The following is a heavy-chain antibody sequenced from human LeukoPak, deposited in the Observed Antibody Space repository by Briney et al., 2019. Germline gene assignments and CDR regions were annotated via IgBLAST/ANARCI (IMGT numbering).Heavy chain of an antibody. D-gene: IGHD3-9*01. J-gene: IGHJ4*02. CDR2: ISGSGGST. Sequence: GGSLRLSCAASGFTFSSYAMSWVRQAPGKGLEWVSAISGSGGSTYYADSVKGRFTISRDNSKNTLYLQMNSLRAEDTAVYYCAKEGPDVLTGYYRPEYYFDYWGQGTLVTVSS. CDR1: GFTFSSYA. V-gene: IGHV3-23*01. CDR3: AKEGPDVLTGYYRPEYYFDY.